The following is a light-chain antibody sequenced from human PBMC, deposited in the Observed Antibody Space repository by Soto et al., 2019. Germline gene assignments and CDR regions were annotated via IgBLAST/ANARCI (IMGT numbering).Light chain of an antibody. CDR1: SSDVGGYNF. CDR3: NSYTSSSARV. CDR2: EVS. V-gene: IGLV2-14*01. J-gene: IGLJ3*02. Sequence: QSALTQPASVSGSPGQSIIISCTGTSSDVGGYNFVSWYQHHPGKAPKLIIFEVSNRLSGVSNRFSGSKSGNTASLTISGLQAEDEADYYCNSYTSSSARVFGGGTKLTVL.